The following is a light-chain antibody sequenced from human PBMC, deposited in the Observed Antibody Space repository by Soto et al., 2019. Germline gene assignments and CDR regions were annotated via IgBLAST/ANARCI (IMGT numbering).Light chain of an antibody. V-gene: IGKV3-20*01. Sequence: EIVLTQSPGTLSLSPGERGTLSCRASQSVTRNYLAWYQQKPGQAPRLLIYGASSRATGIPDRFSGSGSGTDFTLTISRLEPEDFAVYFCLQYGTSPLTFGPGSKVDIK. CDR1: QSVTRNY. J-gene: IGKJ3*01. CDR2: GAS. CDR3: LQYGTSPLT.